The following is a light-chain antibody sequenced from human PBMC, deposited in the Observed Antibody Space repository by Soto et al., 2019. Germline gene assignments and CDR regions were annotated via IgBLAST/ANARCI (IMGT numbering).Light chain of an antibody. CDR3: ATWDDSLNGPV. V-gene: IGLV1-44*01. CDR2: SND. CDR1: KSNIGNNT. Sequence: QLVLTQPPSASGTPGQRVAMSCSGSKSNIGNNTVNWYQQLPVTAPKLLIYSNDQRPSGVPDRFSGSKSGTSASLAISGLLSEDEADYYCATWDDSLNGPVFGGGTKLTVL. J-gene: IGLJ3*02.